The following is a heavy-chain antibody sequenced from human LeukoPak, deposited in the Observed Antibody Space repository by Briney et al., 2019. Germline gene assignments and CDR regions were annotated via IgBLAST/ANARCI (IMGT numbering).Heavy chain of an antibody. D-gene: IGHD4-17*01. CDR3: ARDRHYYGDHTGAYWFFDL. J-gene: IGHJ2*01. CDR2: IGTAGDT. Sequence: GGSLRLSCAASVFTFRRYYMHWVRQAPRRGREWVSAIGTAGDTYYPVSVKGRFTISRENAENSVYLQMNNLRAEDTAVYYCARDRHYYGDHTGAYWFFDLWGRGTLVTVSS. V-gene: IGHV3-13*01. CDR1: VFTFRRYY.